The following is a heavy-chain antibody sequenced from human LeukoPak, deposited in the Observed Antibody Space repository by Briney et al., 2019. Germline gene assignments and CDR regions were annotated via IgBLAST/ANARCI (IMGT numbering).Heavy chain of an antibody. Sequence: GGSLRLSCAASGFTFSSYGRHWVRQAPGKGLEWVAFIRYDGSNKYYADSVKGRFTISRDNSKNTLYLQMNSLRAEDTAVYYCAKDYRGSYLKAFDYWGQGTLVTVSS. D-gene: IGHD1-26*01. J-gene: IGHJ4*02. CDR2: IRYDGSNK. CDR3: AKDYRGSYLKAFDY. CDR1: GFTFSSYG. V-gene: IGHV3-30*02.